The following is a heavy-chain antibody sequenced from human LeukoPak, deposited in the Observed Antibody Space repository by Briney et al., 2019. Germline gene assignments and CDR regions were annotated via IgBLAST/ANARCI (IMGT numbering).Heavy chain of an antibody. Sequence: GGSLQISCKGSGYRFTSYWIGWVRQMPGKGLEWMGIIYPGDSDTRYSPSFQGQVTISADKSISTAYLQWSSLKASDTAMYYCARNKVPAAIGYGMDVWGQGTTVTVSS. J-gene: IGHJ6*02. CDR2: IYPGDSDT. CDR1: GYRFTSYW. CDR3: ARNKVPAAIGYGMDV. D-gene: IGHD2-2*02. V-gene: IGHV5-51*01.